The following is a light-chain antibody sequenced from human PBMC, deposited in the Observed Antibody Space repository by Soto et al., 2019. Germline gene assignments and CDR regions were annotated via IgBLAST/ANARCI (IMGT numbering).Light chain of an antibody. Sequence: EIVLTQSPGTLSLSPGERATLSCRASQSVSSSDLAWYQQRPGQAPRLLIYGTSRRATGIPDRVSGSGSGTDFTLTISRLEPEDFAVYYCQHYGLSRTFGQGTKVE. V-gene: IGKV3-20*01. CDR3: QHYGLSRT. CDR1: QSVSSSD. J-gene: IGKJ1*01. CDR2: GTS.